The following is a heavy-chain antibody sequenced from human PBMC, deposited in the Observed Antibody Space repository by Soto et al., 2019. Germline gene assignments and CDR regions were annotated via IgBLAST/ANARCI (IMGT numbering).Heavy chain of an antibody. J-gene: IGHJ6*02. Sequence: PSETLSLTCAVYGGSFSGYYWSWIRQRAGKGLEWIGEINHSGSTDYNPSLKSRVTISVDTSKNQFSLKLSSVTAADTAVYYCARGQYGLWFGELLAYYYYGMDVWGQGTTVTSP. V-gene: IGHV4-34*01. CDR3: ARGQYGLWFGELLAYYYYGMDV. CDR2: INHSGST. D-gene: IGHD3-10*01. CDR1: GGSFSGYY.